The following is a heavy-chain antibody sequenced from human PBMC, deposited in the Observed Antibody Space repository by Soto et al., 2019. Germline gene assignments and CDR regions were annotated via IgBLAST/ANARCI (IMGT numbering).Heavy chain of an antibody. D-gene: IGHD6-13*01. V-gene: IGHV4-31*01. J-gene: IGHJ4*02. CDR3: ARGVAAAGLDY. CDR2: IYYSGST. CDR1: GGSISSGGYY. Sequence: QVQLQESGPGLVKPSQTLSLTCTVSGGSISSGGYYWSWIRHHPGKGLEWIGYIYYSGSTYYNPSLKSPVTISVDTSKSQSSLKLSSVTAADTAVYYCARGVAAAGLDYWGRGTLVTVSS.